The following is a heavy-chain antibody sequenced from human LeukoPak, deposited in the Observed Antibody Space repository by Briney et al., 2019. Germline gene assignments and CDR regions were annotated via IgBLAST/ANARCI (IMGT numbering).Heavy chain of an antibody. CDR1: KFTFSSFE. V-gene: IGHV3-48*03. CDR3: ARAYPRDYGDQHYYYYYYMDV. J-gene: IGHJ6*03. Sequence: GGSLRLSCAASKFTFSSFEINWVRQAPGKGLEWVSYISSSGSTIYYADSVKGRFTISRDNAKNSVYLQMNSLRAEDTAVYYCARAYPRDYGDQHYYYYYYMDVWGKGTTVTISS. CDR2: ISSSGSTI. D-gene: IGHD4-17*01.